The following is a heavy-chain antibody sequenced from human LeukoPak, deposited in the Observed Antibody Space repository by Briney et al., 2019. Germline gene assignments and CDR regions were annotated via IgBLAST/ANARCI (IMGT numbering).Heavy chain of an antibody. V-gene: IGHV4-39*07. CDR1: GGSISSSSYY. J-gene: IGHJ4*02. D-gene: IGHD2-15*01. CDR2: IYYSGST. Sequence: SETLSLTCTVSGGSISSSSYYWGWIRQPPGKGLEWIGSIYYSGSTYYNPSLKSRVTISVDTSKNQFSLKLNSVTPEDTAVYYCARGYCSGGSCYLREWGQGTLVTVSS. CDR3: ARGYCSGGSCYLRE.